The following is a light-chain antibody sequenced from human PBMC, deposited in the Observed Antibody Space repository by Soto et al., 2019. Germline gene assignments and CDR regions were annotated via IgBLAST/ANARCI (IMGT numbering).Light chain of an antibody. CDR3: QHYDSLSLT. V-gene: IGKV1-33*01. J-gene: IGKJ4*01. CDR2: DAS. CDR1: HDISDY. Sequence: DIEMTQSPSSLSASVGDRVIITCRASHDISDYLNWYQQEPGKAPKFLIYDASNLETGVPSRFSGSGFGTEFNFTISSLQPEDVATYYCQHYDSLSLTFGGGTRVGIK.